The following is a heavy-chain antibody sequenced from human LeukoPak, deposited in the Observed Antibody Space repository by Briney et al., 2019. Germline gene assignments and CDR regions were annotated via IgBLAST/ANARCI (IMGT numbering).Heavy chain of an antibody. CDR1: GFSFSDYP. CDR3: ARETYYYDSSGYPLNWFDP. Sequence: PGGSLRLSCAASGFSFSDYPMDWVRQAPGKGLEWVSVIYSGGSTYYADSVKGRFTISRDNSKNTLYLQMNSLRAEDTAVYYCARETYYYDSSGYPLNWFDPWGQGTLVTVSS. J-gene: IGHJ5*02. D-gene: IGHD3-22*01. CDR2: IYSGGST. V-gene: IGHV3-53*01.